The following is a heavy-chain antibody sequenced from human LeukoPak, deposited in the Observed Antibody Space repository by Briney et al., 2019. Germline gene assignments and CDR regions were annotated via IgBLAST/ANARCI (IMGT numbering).Heavy chain of an antibody. CDR1: GDSMSNYY. V-gene: IGHV4-59*01. J-gene: IGHJ4*02. CDR3: ARHGGTRITLVEVYYFDY. D-gene: IGHD4-11*01. CDR2: IFHSGYT. Sequence: PSETLSLTCSVSGDSMSNYYWNWIRQPPGKRLEWIGLIFHSGYTTYNPSLQTRVTMSIDTSKNEFSLTLTSVTTADTAVYYCARHGGTRITLVEVYYFDYWGQGNLVTVSS.